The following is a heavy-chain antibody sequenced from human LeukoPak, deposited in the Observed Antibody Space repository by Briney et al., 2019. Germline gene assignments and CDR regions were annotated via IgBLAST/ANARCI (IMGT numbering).Heavy chain of an antibody. CDR2: IIPIFGTA. CDR3: ARGQGALADYYMDV. Sequence: ASVKVSCKASGGTFSSYAISWVRQAPGQGLEWMGGIIPIFGTANYAQKFQGRVTITTDESTSTAYMERSSLRSEDTAVYYCARGQGALADYYMDVWGKGTTVTVSS. D-gene: IGHD3-3*02. V-gene: IGHV1-69*05. CDR1: GGTFSSYA. J-gene: IGHJ6*03.